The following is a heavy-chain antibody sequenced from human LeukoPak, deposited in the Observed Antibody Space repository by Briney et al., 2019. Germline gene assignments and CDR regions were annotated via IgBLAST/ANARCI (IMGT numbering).Heavy chain of an antibody. D-gene: IGHD1-26*01. CDR2: IYWDDEK. J-gene: IGHJ6*02. CDR1: GFSLSTRGVG. V-gene: IGHV2-5*02. CDR3: AHRDSVSSFYGMDV. Sequence: SGPSLAKPTQTLTLTCSFSGFSLSTRGVGVGWMRQPPGKALEFVALIYWDDEKRYSPSLKSRLTITKDTSKNQVVLTMTNMAPADTATYYCAHRDSVSSFYGMDVWGQGTTVTVSS.